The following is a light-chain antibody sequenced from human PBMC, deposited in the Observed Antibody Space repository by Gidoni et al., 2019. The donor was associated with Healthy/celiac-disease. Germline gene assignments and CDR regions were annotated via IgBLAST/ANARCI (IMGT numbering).Light chain of an antibody. Sequence: MTQSPDSLAVYLGERATINCKSSQSVLYSSNNKNYLAWYQQKPGQPPKLLIYWASTRESGVPDRFSGSGSGTDFTLTISSLQAEDVAVYYCQQYYSTPRTFGPGTKVDIK. J-gene: IGKJ3*01. CDR3: QQYYSTPRT. CDR1: QSVLYSSNNKNY. V-gene: IGKV4-1*01. CDR2: WAS.